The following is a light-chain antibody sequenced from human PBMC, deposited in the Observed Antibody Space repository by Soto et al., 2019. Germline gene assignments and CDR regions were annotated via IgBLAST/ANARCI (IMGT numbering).Light chain of an antibody. Sequence: IQLTQSPSSLSAFVGDRVTITCRASQDISSYLAWYQQNPGKAPKLLIYGASTLEGGVPFRFSGSGSGTDFTLTINSLQPEDFATYYCQQLNTYPITFGQGTRLEIK. CDR2: GAS. CDR3: QQLNTYPIT. V-gene: IGKV1-9*01. J-gene: IGKJ5*01. CDR1: QDISSY.